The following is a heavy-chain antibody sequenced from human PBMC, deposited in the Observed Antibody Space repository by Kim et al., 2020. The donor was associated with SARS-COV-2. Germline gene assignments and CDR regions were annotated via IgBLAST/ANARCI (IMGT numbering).Heavy chain of an antibody. CDR1: GFTFSSYA. V-gene: IGHV3-13*01. Sequence: GGSLRLSCAASGFTFSSYAMHWVRQAPGKGLEWVSAISASDGTYYAGSVKGRFTISRDNAKNSLYLQMNSLRPGDTAVYYCARERIEVPDDDALDVWGQGTMVTVSS. CDR3: ARERIEVPDDDALDV. CDR2: ISASDGT. D-gene: IGHD2-21*01. J-gene: IGHJ3*01.